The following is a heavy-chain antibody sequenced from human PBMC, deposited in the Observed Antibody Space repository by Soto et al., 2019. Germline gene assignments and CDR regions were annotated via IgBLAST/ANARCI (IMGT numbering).Heavy chain of an antibody. CDR2: IIPIFGTA. D-gene: IGHD3-3*02. J-gene: IGHJ4*02. V-gene: IGHV1-69*12. CDR1: GGTFSSYA. Sequence: QVQLVQSGAEVKTPGYSVKVSSKAPGGTFSSYAISWVRQAPGQGLEWMGGIIPIFGTANYAQKFQGRVTITADESTSTAYMELSSLRSEDTAVYYCARARDPFLEWLPFDDWGQGTLVTVSS. CDR3: ARARDPFLEWLPFDD.